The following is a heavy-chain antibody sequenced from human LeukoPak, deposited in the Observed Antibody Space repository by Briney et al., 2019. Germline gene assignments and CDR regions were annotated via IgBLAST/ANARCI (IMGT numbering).Heavy chain of an antibody. J-gene: IGHJ6*02. CDR2: ISSRSRNI. D-gene: IGHD3-16*01. CDR3: ARIPGGYYYAMDV. V-gene: IGHV3-48*02. Sequence: GGSLRLSCAASGFTFSSYSMNWVRQAPGKGLEWVLYISSRSRNIYYADSVKGRFTISRDNAKNSLYLQMNSLRDEDTAVYYCARIPGGYYYAMDVWGQGTTVTVSS. CDR1: GFTFSSYS.